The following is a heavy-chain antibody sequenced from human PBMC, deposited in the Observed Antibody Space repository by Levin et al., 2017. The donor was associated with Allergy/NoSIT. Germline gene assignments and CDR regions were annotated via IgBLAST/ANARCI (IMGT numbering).Heavy chain of an antibody. V-gene: IGHV3-21*01. CDR1: GFTFSSYS. Sequence: LSLTCAASGFTFSSYSMNWVRQAPGKGLEWVSSISTSSGYIYYADSVKGRFTISRDDAKNSLYLQMNSLRAEDTAVYYCARDPEEDKSSWHYFDYWGQGTPVTVSS. CDR3: ARDPEEDKSSWHYFDY. CDR2: ISTSSGYI. J-gene: IGHJ4*02. D-gene: IGHD6-13*01.